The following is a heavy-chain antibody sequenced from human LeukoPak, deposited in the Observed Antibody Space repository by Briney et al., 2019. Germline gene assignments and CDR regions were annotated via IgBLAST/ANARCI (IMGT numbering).Heavy chain of an antibody. CDR3: ARLGSLLTPFDY. V-gene: IGHV1-69*06. J-gene: IGHJ4*02. CDR1: GGTFSSYA. CDR2: IIPIFGTA. D-gene: IGHD3-16*01. Sequence: SVKVSCKASGGTFSSYAISWVRQAPGQGLEWMGGIIPIFGTANYAQKFQGRVTITADKSTSTAYMELSSLRSEDTAVYYCARLGSLLTPFDYWGQGTLVTVFS.